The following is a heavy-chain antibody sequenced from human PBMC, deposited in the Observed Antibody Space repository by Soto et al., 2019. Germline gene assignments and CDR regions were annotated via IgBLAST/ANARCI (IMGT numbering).Heavy chain of an antibody. CDR2: IWTSGST. V-gene: IGHV3-53*01. CDR1: GFTFSSND. CDR3: ATRPLLRGAP. D-gene: IGHD3-16*01. Sequence: EVQLVESGGGLIQPGGSLRHSCEASGFTFSSNDMNWVRQAPGKGLEWVSLIWTSGSTAYADSVKGRFTISRDNSKSALYLHMSSLRAEDTAVYYCATRPLLRGAPWGQGTMVTVSS. J-gene: IGHJ3*01.